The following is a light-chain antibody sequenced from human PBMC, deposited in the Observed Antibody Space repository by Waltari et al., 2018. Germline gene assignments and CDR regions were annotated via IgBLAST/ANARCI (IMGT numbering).Light chain of an antibody. Sequence: DFQLTQSPPSLSASVADRVTITCRVGQSISPYLNWYQQKSGKAPNLLLYAASSLQSGVPSRFSGSGSGTDFTLTISNLQPEDFATYYCQQSYGPLTFGGGAKVEIK. V-gene: IGKV1-39*01. CDR3: QQSYGPLT. CDR2: AAS. CDR1: QSISPY. J-gene: IGKJ4*01.